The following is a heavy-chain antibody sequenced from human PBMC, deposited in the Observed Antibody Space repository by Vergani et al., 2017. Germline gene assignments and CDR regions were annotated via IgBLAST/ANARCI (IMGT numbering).Heavy chain of an antibody. CDR2: IYYSGST. V-gene: IGHV4-31*11. J-gene: IGHJ6*03. CDR3: ASSGYCSSTSCYRDYYYYYYMDV. CDR1: GGSISSGGYS. D-gene: IGHD2-2*02. Sequence: QLQLQESGSGLVKPSQTLSLTCAVSGGSISSGGYSWSWIRQHPGKGLEWIGYIYYSGSTYYNPSLKSRVTISVDTSKNQFSLKLSSVTAADTAVYYCASSGYCSSTSCYRDYYYYYYMDVWGKGTTVTVSS.